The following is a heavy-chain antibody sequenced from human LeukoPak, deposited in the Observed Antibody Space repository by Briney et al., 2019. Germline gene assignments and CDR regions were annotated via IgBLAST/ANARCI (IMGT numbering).Heavy chain of an antibody. V-gene: IGHV4-4*07. CDR1: RASISPYY. CDR3: AKEGKIRGVIDY. D-gene: IGHD3-10*01. CDR2: VHTSGST. J-gene: IGHJ4*02. Sequence: PSETLSLTCTVSRASISPYYWTWIRQPAGKGLEWIGHVHTSGSTNYNPSFKSRVTMSIDTSTNQFSLKLNSLTAADTAVYYCAKEGKIRGVIDYWGQGALVTVSS.